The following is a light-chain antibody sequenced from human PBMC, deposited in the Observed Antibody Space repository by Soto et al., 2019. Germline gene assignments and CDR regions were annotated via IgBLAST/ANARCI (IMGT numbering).Light chain of an antibody. CDR3: AAWDASLSACV. CDR2: YNN. Sequence: QSVRTQPPSASGTAGQVVTISCSGGDSNIGSNSVYWYQHLPRMAPKLLIYYNNQRPSGVPDRFSGSRSGTSASLAIVGLRSEDEAVYYCAAWDASLSACVFGNGTKVTVL. J-gene: IGLJ1*01. CDR1: DSNIGSNS. V-gene: IGLV1-47*02.